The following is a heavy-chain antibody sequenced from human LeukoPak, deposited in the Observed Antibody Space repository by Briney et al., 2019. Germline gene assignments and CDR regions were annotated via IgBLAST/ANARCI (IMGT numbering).Heavy chain of an antibody. V-gene: IGHV4-34*01. Sequence: SETLSLTCAVYGGSFSGYYWSWIRQPPGKGLEWIGEINHSGSTNYNPSLKSRVTISVDTSKNQFSLKLSSVTAADTAVYYCARTLYSSSWRGADAFDIWGQGTMVTVSS. CDR1: GGSFSGYY. J-gene: IGHJ3*02. D-gene: IGHD6-13*01. CDR2: INHSGST. CDR3: ARTLYSSSWRGADAFDI.